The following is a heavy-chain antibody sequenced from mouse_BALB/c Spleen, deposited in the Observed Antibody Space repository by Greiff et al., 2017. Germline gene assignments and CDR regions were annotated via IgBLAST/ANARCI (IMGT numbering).Heavy chain of an antibody. V-gene: IGHV1-9*01. CDR1: GYTFSSYW. Sequence: QVQLQQSGAELMKPGASVKISCKATGYTFSSYWIEWVKQRPGHGLEWIGEILPGSGSTNYNEKFKGKATFTADTSSNTAYMQLSSLTSEDSAVYYCGREGDGYSSYYAMDYWGQGTSVTVSS. J-gene: IGHJ4*01. D-gene: IGHD2-3*01. CDR3: GREGDGYSSYYAMDY. CDR2: ILPGSGST.